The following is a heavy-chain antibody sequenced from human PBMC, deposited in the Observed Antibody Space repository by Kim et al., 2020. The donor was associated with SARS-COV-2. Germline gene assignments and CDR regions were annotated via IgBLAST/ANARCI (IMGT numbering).Heavy chain of an antibody. CDR3: ARVPFILAAGTPVD. CDR2: TYYRSKWYN. Sequence: SQTLSLTCAISGDSVSSNSASWNWIRQSPSRGLEWLGRTYYRSKWYNDYAVSVKSRITINPDTSKNQLSLQLNSVTPEDTAVYYCARVPFILAAGTPVDWGQGTLVTVSS. CDR1: GDSVSSNSAS. J-gene: IGHJ4*02. V-gene: IGHV6-1*01. D-gene: IGHD6-13*01.